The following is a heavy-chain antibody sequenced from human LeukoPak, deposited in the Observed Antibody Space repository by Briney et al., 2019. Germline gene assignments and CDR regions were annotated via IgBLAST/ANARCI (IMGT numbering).Heavy chain of an antibody. J-gene: IGHJ5*02. D-gene: IGHD6-19*01. CDR3: AREAVAGWFDP. CDR1: GFTFSNAW. CDR2: IKQDGSER. Sequence: GGSLRLSCTASGFTFSNAWMSWVRQAPGKGLEWVANIKQDGSERYHVDSVKGRFTISRDNAKNSLYHQMNSLRAEDTAVYYCAREAVAGWFDPWGQGTLVTVSS. V-gene: IGHV3-7*05.